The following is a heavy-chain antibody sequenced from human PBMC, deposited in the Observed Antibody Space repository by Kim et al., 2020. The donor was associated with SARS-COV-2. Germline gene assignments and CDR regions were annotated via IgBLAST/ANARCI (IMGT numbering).Heavy chain of an antibody. D-gene: IGHD5-18*01. V-gene: IGHV4-39*01. CDR3: ARREEGYSYGYGFDY. CDR2: IYYSGST. CDR1: GGSISSSYYY. J-gene: IGHJ4*02. Sequence: SETLSLTCTVSGGSISSSYYYWGWIRQPPGKGLEWIGSIYYSGSTYYNPSLKSRVTISVDTSKNQFSLRLSSGTAADTAVYYCARREEGYSYGYGFDYWGQGTLVTVSS.